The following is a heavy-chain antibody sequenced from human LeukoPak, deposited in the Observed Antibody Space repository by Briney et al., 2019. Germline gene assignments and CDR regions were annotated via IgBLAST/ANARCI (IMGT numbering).Heavy chain of an antibody. Sequence: SETLSLTCTVSGDSISSYYWSWIRQPPGKGLEWIGYIYYSGSTNYNPSLKSRVTISVDTSKNQFSLKLSSVTAADTAVYYWGGHSRGGGSSSWYWYFDYWGQGTLVTVSS. CDR1: GDSISSYY. CDR2: IYYSGST. CDR3: GGHSRGGGSSSWYWYFDY. J-gene: IGHJ4*02. D-gene: IGHD6-13*01. V-gene: IGHV4-59*08.